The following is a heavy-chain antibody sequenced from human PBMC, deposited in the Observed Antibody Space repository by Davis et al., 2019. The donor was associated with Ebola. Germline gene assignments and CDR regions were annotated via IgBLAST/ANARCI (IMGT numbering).Heavy chain of an antibody. CDR2: ISGSGGST. J-gene: IGHJ3*02. Sequence: GGSLRLSCAASGFTVSSNYMNWVRQAPGKGLEWVSAISGSGGSTYYADSVKGRFTISRDNSKNTLYLQMNSLRAEDTAVYYCAKVSLADYDILTGYPNDAFDIWGQETMVTVSS. CDR3: AKVSLADYDILTGYPNDAFDI. D-gene: IGHD3-9*01. V-gene: IGHV3-23*01. CDR1: GFTVSSNY.